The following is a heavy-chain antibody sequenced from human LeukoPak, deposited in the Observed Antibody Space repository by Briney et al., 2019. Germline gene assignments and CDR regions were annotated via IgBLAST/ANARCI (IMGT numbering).Heavy chain of an antibody. Sequence: VFLSSITGRRTSTYYPASVKGPFPISRDNSKNTLYLQMNSLRAEDTAVYYCAKGQQWPDYWGQGTLVTVSS. V-gene: IGHV3-23*01. J-gene: IGHJ4*02. D-gene: IGHD6-19*01. CDR2: ITGRRTST. CDR3: AKGQQWPDY.